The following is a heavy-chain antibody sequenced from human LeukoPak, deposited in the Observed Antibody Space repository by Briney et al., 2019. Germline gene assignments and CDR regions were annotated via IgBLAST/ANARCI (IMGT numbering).Heavy chain of an antibody. J-gene: IGHJ4*02. V-gene: IGHV3-21*01. D-gene: IGHD3-22*01. CDR1: GFTFSSYS. CDR3: ARSRSGYYEDY. Sequence: GGSLRLSCAASGFTFSSYSMNWVRQAPGKGLEWVSSISSSSSYIYYADSVKGRFTISRDNAKNSLSLQVNSLSAEDTAVYYCARSRSGYYEDYWGQGTLVTVSS. CDR2: ISSSSSYI.